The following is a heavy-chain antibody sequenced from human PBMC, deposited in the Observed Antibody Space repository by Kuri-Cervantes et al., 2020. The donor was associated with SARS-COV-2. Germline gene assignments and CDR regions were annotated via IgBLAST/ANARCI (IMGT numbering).Heavy chain of an antibody. Sequence: SETLSLTCTVSGYSISSGYYWGWIRQPPGKGLEWIGSIYHSGSTYYNSSLKSRVTISVDTSKNQFSLKLSSVTAADTAVYYCARNPTGLQYYFDYWGQGTLVTVSS. J-gene: IGHJ4*02. V-gene: IGHV4-38-2*02. D-gene: IGHD4-11*01. CDR3: ARNPTGLQYYFDY. CDR1: GYSISSGYY. CDR2: IYHSGST.